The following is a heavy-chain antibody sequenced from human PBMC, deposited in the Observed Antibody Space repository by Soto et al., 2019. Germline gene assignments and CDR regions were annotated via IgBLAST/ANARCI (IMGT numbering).Heavy chain of an antibody. CDR1: GFTFSSYG. Sequence: QVQLVESGGGVVQPGRSLRLSCAASGFTFSSYGMHWVRQAPGKGLEWVTVIWYDGSNEYYADSVKGRFTISRDNSKNTLYLQMNSLRAEDTAVYYCARDVQYRRPPSYGMDVWGQGTTVTVSS. V-gene: IGHV3-33*01. J-gene: IGHJ6*02. D-gene: IGHD2-2*02. CDR2: IWYDGSNE. CDR3: ARDVQYRRPPSYGMDV.